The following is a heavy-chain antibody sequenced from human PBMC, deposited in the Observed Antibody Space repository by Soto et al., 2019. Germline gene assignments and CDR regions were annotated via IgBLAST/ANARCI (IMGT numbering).Heavy chain of an antibody. D-gene: IGHD3-9*01. Sequence: EVQLLESGGHLIQPGGSRRLSGAASGFSFGAYTWNWVRKAQGKGLGWFSGINGGGGTKYYADPVKGRFTISRDDSKNILDLQMNSPRAEDTAIYYCAKDRHPDGIWTFDYWGRGTLVTVSS. J-gene: IGHJ4*02. CDR3: AKDRHPDGIWTFDY. CDR1: GFSFGAYT. CDR2: INGGGGTK. V-gene: IGHV3-23*01.